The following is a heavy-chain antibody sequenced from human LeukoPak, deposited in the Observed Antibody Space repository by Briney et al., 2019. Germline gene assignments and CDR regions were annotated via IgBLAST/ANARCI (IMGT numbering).Heavy chain of an antibody. J-gene: IGHJ1*01. CDR1: GGPFSGYY. CDR2: INHSGST. V-gene: IGHV4-34*01. Sequence: SETLSLTCAVYGGPFSGYYWSWIRQPPGKGLEWIGEINHSGSTNYNPSLKSRVTISVDTSKNQFSLKLSSVTAADTAVYYCARGTYYYGSGSYSHAEYVQHWGQGTLVTVSS. CDR3: ARGTYYYGSGSYSHAEYVQH. D-gene: IGHD3-10*01.